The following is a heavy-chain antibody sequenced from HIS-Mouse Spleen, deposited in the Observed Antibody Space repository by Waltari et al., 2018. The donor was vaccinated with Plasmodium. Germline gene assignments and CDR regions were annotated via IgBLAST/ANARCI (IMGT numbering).Heavy chain of an antibody. V-gene: IGHV4-31*03. CDR2: IYYSGST. CDR1: GGSFSRGGYY. CDR3: ARSIAATVTFYFDY. D-gene: IGHD6-13*01. Sequence: QVQLQESGPGLVKPSQTLSLTCPVSGGSFSRGGYYWSWIRQHPGKGLERIGYIYYSGSTYYNPSLKSRVTISVDTSKNQFSLKLSSVTAADTAVYYCARSIAATVTFYFDYWGQGTLVTVSS. J-gene: IGHJ4*02.